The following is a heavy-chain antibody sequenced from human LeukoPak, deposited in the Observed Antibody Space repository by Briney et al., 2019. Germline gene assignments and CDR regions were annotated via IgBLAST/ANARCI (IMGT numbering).Heavy chain of an antibody. J-gene: IGHJ3*02. CDR1: GGSINSATYY. D-gene: IGHD3-22*01. CDR3: ARQERGYDGSGHRAFDI. Sequence: PSETLSLTCIVSGGSINSATYYWGWIRQPPGKGLEWIGSIYYSGSTYYNPSLKSRVTLSVDTSKNQFSLKLRSVTAADTAVYYCARQERGYDGSGHRAFDIWGQGTMVTISS. V-gene: IGHV4-39*01. CDR2: IYYSGST.